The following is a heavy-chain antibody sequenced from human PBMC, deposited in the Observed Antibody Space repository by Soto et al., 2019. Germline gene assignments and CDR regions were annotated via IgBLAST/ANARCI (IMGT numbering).Heavy chain of an antibody. CDR1: GFTFSSYA. CDR2: ISYDGSNK. V-gene: IGHV3-30-3*01. D-gene: IGHD1-26*01. J-gene: IGHJ4*02. CDR3: ARGSYYFDF. Sequence: QVQLVESGGGVVQPGRSLRLSCAASGFTFSSYAMHWVRQAPGKGLEWVAVISYDGSNKYYADSVKGRFTMSRDNSKNTVYLQMNSRRAEDTAVYYCARGSYYFDFWGQGRLVTVSS.